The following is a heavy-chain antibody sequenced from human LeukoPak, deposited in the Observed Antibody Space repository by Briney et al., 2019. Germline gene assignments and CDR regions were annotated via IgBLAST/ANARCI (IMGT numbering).Heavy chain of an antibody. D-gene: IGHD5-12*01. CDR2: ISYDGSNK. V-gene: IGHV3-30*18. Sequence: GGSLRLSCTASGFTFSSYGMHWVRQAPGKGLEWVALISYDGSNKYYADSVKGRFTISRDNSKNTLYLQMNSLRAEDTAVFYCAKDSTDSGYPFDYWGQGTLVTVSS. CDR1: GFTFSSYG. CDR3: AKDSTDSGYPFDY. J-gene: IGHJ4*02.